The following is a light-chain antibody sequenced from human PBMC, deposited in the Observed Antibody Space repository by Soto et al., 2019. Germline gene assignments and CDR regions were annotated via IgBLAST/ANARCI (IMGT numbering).Light chain of an antibody. J-gene: IGLJ1*01. CDR1: NIGSKS. V-gene: IGLV3-21*02. CDR3: KVWDSSRDQGV. CDR2: DDS. Sequence: SYELTQPPSVSVAPGQTARITCGGNNIGSKSVHWYQQKPGQAPVLVVYDDSDRPSGTPERFSGSNSGNTATLTISRGDAGNEANYYCKVWDSSRDQGVFGTGTKATVL.